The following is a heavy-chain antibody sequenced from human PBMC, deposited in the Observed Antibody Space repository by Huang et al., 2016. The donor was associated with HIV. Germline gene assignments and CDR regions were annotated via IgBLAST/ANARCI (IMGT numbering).Heavy chain of an antibody. Sequence: QVQLVESGGGVVQPGRSLRLSCAASGFTFSSYGMHWVRQAPGKGLGWGAVISYDGSKKYYADAVKGRFTISRDNSKNTLYLQMNSLRAEDTAVYYCAKGPMGGDSSSSGYAYWGQGTLVTVSS. CDR3: AKGPMGGDSSSSGYAY. CDR1: GFTFSSYG. V-gene: IGHV3-30*18. CDR2: ISYDGSKK. D-gene: IGHD6-13*01. J-gene: IGHJ4*02.